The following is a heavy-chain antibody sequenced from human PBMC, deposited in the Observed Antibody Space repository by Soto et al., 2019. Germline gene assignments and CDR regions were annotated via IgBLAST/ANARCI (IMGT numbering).Heavy chain of an antibody. CDR3: ARAQRYNLNSGPYYFDY. V-gene: IGHV4-59*01. J-gene: IGHJ4*02. CDR1: GDSMSPYY. Sequence: QVQLQESGPGLVKPSETLSLTCTVSGDSMSPYYWAWIRQPPGKGLEWIGFIYSTGSTNYNPSLKSRVTLSVDMSKRQFSLELSSATAADTAVYYCARAQRYNLNSGPYYFDYWGQGTLVTVSS. D-gene: IGHD1-7*01. CDR2: IYSTGST.